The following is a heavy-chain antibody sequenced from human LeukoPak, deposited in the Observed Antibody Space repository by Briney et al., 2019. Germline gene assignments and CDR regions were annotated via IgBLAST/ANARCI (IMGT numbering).Heavy chain of an antibody. CDR1: GFTFSSYA. V-gene: IGHV3-64*01. CDR3: ARYCNGGSCYSGYDY. Sequence: GGSLRLSCAASGFTFSSYAMHWVRQAPGKGLEYVSAISTNGGGTYYANSVKGRFTISGDNSKNTLYLQMGSLRAEDMAVYYCARYCNGGSCYSGYDYWGQGTLVTVSS. D-gene: IGHD2-15*01. J-gene: IGHJ4*02. CDR2: ISTNGGGT.